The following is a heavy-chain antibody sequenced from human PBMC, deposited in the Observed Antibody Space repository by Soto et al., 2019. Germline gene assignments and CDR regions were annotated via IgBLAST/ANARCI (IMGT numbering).Heavy chain of an antibody. CDR3: ARIWNDRSWFDP. CDR2: MNPNSGNT. J-gene: IGHJ5*02. Sequence: ASVKVSCKASGYTFTSYDINWVRQATGQGLEWMGWMNPNSGNTGYAQKFQGRVTMTRNTSISTAYMELRSLRSDDTAVYYCARIWNDRSWFDPWGQGTLVTVSS. D-gene: IGHD1-1*01. V-gene: IGHV1-8*01. CDR1: GYTFTSYD.